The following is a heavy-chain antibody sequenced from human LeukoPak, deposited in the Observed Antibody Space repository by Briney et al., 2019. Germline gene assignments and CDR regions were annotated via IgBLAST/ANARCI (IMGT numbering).Heavy chain of an antibody. D-gene: IGHD2/OR15-2a*01. CDR2: IWYDGNNK. V-gene: IGHV3-33*01. CDR3: ARDNIRGAYYLDY. J-gene: IGHJ4*02. Sequence: RGALRLSCAASGFTFSSCGMHWVRQAPGNGLEWAAIIWYDGNNKYYADSVKGRFTISRDNSKNTVYLQMDSLRAEDTAVYYCARDNIRGAYYLDYWGRGTRVTVSS. CDR1: GFTFSSCG.